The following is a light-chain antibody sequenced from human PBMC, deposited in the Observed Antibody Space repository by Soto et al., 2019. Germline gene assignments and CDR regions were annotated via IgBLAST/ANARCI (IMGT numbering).Light chain of an antibody. J-gene: IGLJ3*02. CDR2: RNN. Sequence: QSVLTQPPSASGTPGQRVTISCSGSSSNIGSNYVYWYQQLPGTAPKLLIYRNNQRPSGVPDRFSGSKSGTSASLAISVLRYADEADYYCSAWDDSLSGWVFGGGTKLTVL. CDR3: SAWDDSLSGWV. CDR1: SSNIGSNY. V-gene: IGLV1-47*01.